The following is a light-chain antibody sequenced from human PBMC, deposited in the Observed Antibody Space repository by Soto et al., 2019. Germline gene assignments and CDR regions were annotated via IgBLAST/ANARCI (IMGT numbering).Light chain of an antibody. CDR3: QQYGISPFT. CDR2: GAS. V-gene: IGKV3-20*01. J-gene: IGKJ4*01. Sequence: EVVLTQSPGTLSLSPGAIASLSFSASQFVSSTYLAWYQQRPGQAPRLLIYGASSRATGILDRFSGGRSETDFTLTISRLESEDSAVYYCQQYGISPFTFGGGTKVDIK. CDR1: QFVSSTY.